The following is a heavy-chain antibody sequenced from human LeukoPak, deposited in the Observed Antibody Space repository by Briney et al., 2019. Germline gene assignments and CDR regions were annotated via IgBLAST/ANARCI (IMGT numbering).Heavy chain of an antibody. CDR1: GFTFSSHA. CDR3: SEYSSSGPRGY. Sequence: GGSLRLSCAASGFTFSSHAMSWVRQAPGQGLEWVATISGSGANTYYAGSVQGRFTISRDNSKNTLFLQMNSLRVDDTAVYYCSEYSSSGPRGYWGQGTPVTVSS. J-gene: IGHJ4*02. CDR2: ISGSGANT. D-gene: IGHD6-13*01. V-gene: IGHV3-23*01.